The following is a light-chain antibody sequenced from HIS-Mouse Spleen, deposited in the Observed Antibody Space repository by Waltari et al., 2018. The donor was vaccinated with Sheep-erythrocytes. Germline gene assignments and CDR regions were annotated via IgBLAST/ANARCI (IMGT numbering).Light chain of an antibody. CDR3: MQALQTPIFT. J-gene: IGKJ3*01. Sequence: DIVMTQSPLSLPVTPGEPASISCRSSQSLLHSNGYNYLDWYLQKPGQSPQLLIYLGSNRASGVPDRFRSSRSGTDFTLKISRVEAEDVGVYYCMQALQTPIFTFGPGTKVDIK. V-gene: IGKV2-28*01. CDR1: QSLLHSNGYNY. CDR2: LGS.